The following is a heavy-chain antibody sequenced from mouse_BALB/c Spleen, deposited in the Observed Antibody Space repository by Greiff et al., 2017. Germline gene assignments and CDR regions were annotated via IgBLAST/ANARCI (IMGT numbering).Heavy chain of an antibody. CDR3: AWYDGDGMDY. CDR2: INPSSGYT. J-gene: IGHJ4*01. CDR1: GFTFTIYT. V-gene: IGHV1-4*01. D-gene: IGHD2-14*01. Sequence: QVQLQQSGAELARPGASVKMSCKASGFTFTIYTMHWVKQRPGQGLEWIGYINPSSGYTNYNQKFKDKATLTADKSSSTAYMQLSSLTSEDSAVYYCAWYDGDGMDYWGQGTSVTVSA.